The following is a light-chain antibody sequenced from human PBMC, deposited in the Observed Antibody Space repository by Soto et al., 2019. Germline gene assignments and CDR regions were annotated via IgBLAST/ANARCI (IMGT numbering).Light chain of an antibody. CDR1: QSISSY. CDR3: QQSYNTLPT. CDR2: AAS. V-gene: IGKV1-39*01. J-gene: IGKJ1*01. Sequence: DIQMTQSPSSLSASVGDRVTITCRASQSISSYLNWYQQKPGKAPQLLIHAASTLQGGVPSRFSGSGSGTDFTLTISSLQPADFATYYCQQSYNTLPTFGQGTKVDIK.